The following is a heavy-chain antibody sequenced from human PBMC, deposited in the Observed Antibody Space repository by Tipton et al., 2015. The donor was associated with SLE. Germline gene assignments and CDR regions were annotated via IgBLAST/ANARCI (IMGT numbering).Heavy chain of an antibody. CDR1: GITFGGYA. D-gene: IGHD6-19*01. CDR2: IHYSGTT. CDR3: ARDWRDSGWYGGFDS. V-gene: IGHV4-59*01. Sequence: LRLSCVASGITFGGYAMTWIRQPPGKGLEWIGYIHYSGTTNYNPSLKSRVTISMDTSKSQFSLKLNSVTAADTAVYYCARDWRDSGWYGGFDSWAQGTLVTVSS. J-gene: IGHJ4*02.